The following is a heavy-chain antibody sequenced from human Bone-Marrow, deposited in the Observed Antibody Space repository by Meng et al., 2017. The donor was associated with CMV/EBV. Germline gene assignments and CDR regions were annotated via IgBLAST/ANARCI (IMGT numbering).Heavy chain of an antibody. CDR1: GFTFDEYS. CDR2: INWKGNSV. Sequence: SLKISCAASGFTFDEYSMHWVRQTPGKGLEWVAGINWKGNSVGYADSVKGRFIISRENGKNSLYLQMNSLRAEDTALYYCARVDQIVGAYYFDYWGQGTLVTVSS. V-gene: IGHV3-9*01. CDR3: ARVDQIVGAYYFDY. J-gene: IGHJ4*02. D-gene: IGHD1-26*01.